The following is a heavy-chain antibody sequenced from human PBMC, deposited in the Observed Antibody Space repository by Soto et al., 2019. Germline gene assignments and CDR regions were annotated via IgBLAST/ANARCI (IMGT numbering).Heavy chain of an antibody. CDR1: GGTFSSYT. J-gene: IGHJ5*02. CDR3: ARDMEWNPPSYNCFDP. Sequence: APVKVSCKASGGTFSSYTISWVRQAPGQGLEWMGRIIPILGIANCAQKFQGRVTITADKSTSTAYMELSSLRSEDTAVYYCARDMEWNPPSYNCFDPWGQGTLVTVSP. CDR2: IIPILGIA. D-gene: IGHD1-1*01. V-gene: IGHV1-69*04.